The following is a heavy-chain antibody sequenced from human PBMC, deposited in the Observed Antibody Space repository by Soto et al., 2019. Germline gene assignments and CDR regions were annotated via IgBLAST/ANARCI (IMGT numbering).Heavy chain of an antibody. V-gene: IGHV4-31*03. J-gene: IGHJ3*02. CDR1: GGSISSDDYC. CDR2: ICYSGST. Sequence: QVQLQESGPGLVKPSQTLSLMCTVSGGSISSDDYCWNWIRQHPGKGLEWIGYICYSGSTYYNPSLKSRLSISVDTSKNQFSLKLSTVTVADTAVYYCARDPDDSTDAFDIWGQGTMVTVSS. CDR3: ARDPDDSTDAFDI. D-gene: IGHD2-21*02.